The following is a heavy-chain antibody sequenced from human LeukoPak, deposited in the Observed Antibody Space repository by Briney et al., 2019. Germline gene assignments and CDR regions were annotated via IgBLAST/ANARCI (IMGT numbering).Heavy chain of an antibody. V-gene: IGHV3-21*01. D-gene: IGHD2-2*01. J-gene: IGHJ4*02. CDR3: ARTLPSYCSSTSCYSAY. Sequence: KPGGSLRLSCAASGFTFSSYSMNWVRQAPGKGLEWVSSISSSSSYIYYVDSVKGRFTISRDNAKNSLYLQMNSLRAEDTAVYYCARTLPSYCSSTSCYSAYWGQGTLVTVSS. CDR1: GFTFSSYS. CDR2: ISSSSSYI.